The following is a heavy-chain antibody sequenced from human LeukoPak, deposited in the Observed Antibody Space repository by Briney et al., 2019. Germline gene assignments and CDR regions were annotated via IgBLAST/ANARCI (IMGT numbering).Heavy chain of an antibody. D-gene: IGHD3-3*01. Sequence: ASVKVSCKASGYTFTSYGISRVRQAPGQGLEWMGWISAYNGNTNYAQKLQGRVTMTTDTSTSTAYMELRSLRSDDTAVYYCARESRFLEWFSDAFDIWGQGTMVAVSS. CDR3: ARESRFLEWFSDAFDI. J-gene: IGHJ3*02. CDR2: ISAYNGNT. CDR1: GYTFTSYG. V-gene: IGHV1-18*01.